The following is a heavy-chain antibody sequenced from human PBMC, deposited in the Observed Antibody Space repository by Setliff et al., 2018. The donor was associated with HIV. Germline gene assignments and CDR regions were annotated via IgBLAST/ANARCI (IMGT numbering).Heavy chain of an antibody. CDR3: ARESMSQNAFDI. V-gene: IGHV3-21*01. J-gene: IGHJ3*02. CDR1: GFTFSSYA. Sequence: PGGSLRLSCAASGFTFSSYAMSWVRQAPGKGLEWVSSISSSSSYIYYADSVKGRFTISRDNAKNSLYLQMNSLRAEDTAVYYCARESMSQNAFDIWGQGTMVTVSS. CDR2: ISSSSSYI.